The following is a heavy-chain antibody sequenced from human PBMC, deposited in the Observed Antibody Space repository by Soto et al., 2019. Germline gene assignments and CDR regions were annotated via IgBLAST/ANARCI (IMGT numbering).Heavy chain of an antibody. D-gene: IGHD2-2*01. CDR2: IIPILGIA. J-gene: IGHJ1*01. CDR3: ARDDGYCSSTSCYGQGYFQH. Sequence: QVQLVQSGAEVKKPGSSVKVSCKASGGTFSSYTISWVRQAPGQGLEWMGRIIPILGIANYAQKFQGRVTITADKSTSTAYKELSSLRSEDTAVYYCARDDGYCSSTSCYGQGYFQHWGQGTLVTVSS. V-gene: IGHV1-69*08. CDR1: GGTFSSYT.